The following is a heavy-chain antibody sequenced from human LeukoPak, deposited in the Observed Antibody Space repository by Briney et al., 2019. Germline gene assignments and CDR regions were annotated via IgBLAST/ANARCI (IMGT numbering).Heavy chain of an antibody. V-gene: IGHV4-34*01. Sequence: SETLSLTCAVYGGSFSGYYWSWIRQPPGKGLEWIGEINHSGSTNYNPSLKSRVTISVDTSKNQFSLKLSSVTAADTAVYYCARLVLTYSSSWYYYYYMDVWGKGTTVTISS. CDR1: GGSFSGYY. J-gene: IGHJ6*03. D-gene: IGHD6-13*01. CDR2: INHSGST. CDR3: ARLVLTYSSSWYYYYYMDV.